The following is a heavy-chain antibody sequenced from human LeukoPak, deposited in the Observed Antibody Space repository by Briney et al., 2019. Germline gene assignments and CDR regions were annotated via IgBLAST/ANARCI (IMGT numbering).Heavy chain of an antibody. CDR1: GFTFSSYW. D-gene: IGHD2-2*02. CDR2: INSDGSST. J-gene: IGHJ4*02. CDR3: AREGGYCSSTSCHTRFDY. Sequence: GGSLRLSCAASGFTFSSYWMNWVRQALGKGLVWVSRINSDGSSTSYADSVKGRFTISRDNAKNTLHLQMNSLRAEDTAVYYCAREGGYCSSTSCHTRFDYWGQGTLVTVSS. V-gene: IGHV3-74*01.